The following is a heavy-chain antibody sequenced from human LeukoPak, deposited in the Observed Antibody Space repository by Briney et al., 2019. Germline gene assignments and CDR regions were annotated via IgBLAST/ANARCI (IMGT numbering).Heavy chain of an antibody. CDR3: AREGGDSSGYYSAVGY. Sequence: ASVKVSCKASGYTFTSYDINWVRQATGQGLEWMGWMNPNSGNTGYAQKFQGRVTMTRNTSISTAYMELSSLRSEDTAVYYCAREGGDSSGYYSAVGYWGQGTLVTVSS. J-gene: IGHJ4*02. D-gene: IGHD3-22*01. CDR1: GYTFTSYD. CDR2: MNPNSGNT. V-gene: IGHV1-8*01.